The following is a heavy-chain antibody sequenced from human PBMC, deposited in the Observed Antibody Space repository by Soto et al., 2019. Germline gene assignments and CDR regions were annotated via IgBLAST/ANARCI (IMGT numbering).Heavy chain of an antibody. D-gene: IGHD6-6*01. Sequence: QVQLVQSGAEVKKPGASVKVSYKASGYTFTSYDINWVRQATGQGLEWMGWMNPNSGNTGYAQKFQGRVTMTRNTSISTAYMELSSLRSEDTAVYYCARAKRAIAARLGYYYYYMDVWGKGTTVTVSS. V-gene: IGHV1-8*01. CDR2: MNPNSGNT. J-gene: IGHJ6*03. CDR3: ARAKRAIAARLGYYYYYMDV. CDR1: GYTFTSYD.